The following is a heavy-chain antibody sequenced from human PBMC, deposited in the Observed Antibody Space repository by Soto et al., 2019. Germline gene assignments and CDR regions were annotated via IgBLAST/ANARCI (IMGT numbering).Heavy chain of an antibody. CDR2: INPSGGST. Sequence: ASVKVSCKASGYTFTSYYMHWVRHAPGQGLEWMGIINPSGGSTSYAQKFQGRVTMTRDTSTGTVYMELSSLRSEDTAVYYCARVYCSGGSCYSIDYWGQGTLVTVSS. CDR1: GYTFTSYY. V-gene: IGHV1-46*03. CDR3: ARVYCSGGSCYSIDY. D-gene: IGHD2-15*01. J-gene: IGHJ4*02.